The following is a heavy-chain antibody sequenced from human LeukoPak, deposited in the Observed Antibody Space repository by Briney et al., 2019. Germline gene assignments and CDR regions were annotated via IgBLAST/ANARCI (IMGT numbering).Heavy chain of an antibody. Sequence: SETLSLTCTVSGGSISSSSYYWGWIRQPPGTGLEWIGSIYYSGSTYYNPSLKSRVTILLDTSKNQFSLKMSSVTAAETAVYYCARVSARGGYGDDYFDYWGQGALVTVSS. D-gene: IGHD4-17*01. CDR3: ARVSARGGYGDDYFDY. CDR1: GGSISSSSYY. J-gene: IGHJ4*01. CDR2: IYYSGST. V-gene: IGHV4-39*07.